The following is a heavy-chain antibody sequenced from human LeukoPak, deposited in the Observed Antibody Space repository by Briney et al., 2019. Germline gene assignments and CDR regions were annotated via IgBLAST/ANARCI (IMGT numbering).Heavy chain of an antibody. CDR3: AKAGVISGWDY. CDR2: TGEEKSGSWT. V-gene: IGHV3-23*01. Sequence: GGSLRLSCAASGFTLSNYPMGWVRQAPVKGLEWLSATGEEKSGSWTKSADSVKGRFTISRDNSENTLYLQMDSLTVEDTAVYYCAKAGVISGWDYWGQGVLVTVSS. J-gene: IGHJ4*02. CDR1: GFTLSNYP. D-gene: IGHD3-3*02.